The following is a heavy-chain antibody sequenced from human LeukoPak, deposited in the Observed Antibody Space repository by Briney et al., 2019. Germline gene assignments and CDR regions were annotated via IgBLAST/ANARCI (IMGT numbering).Heavy chain of an antibody. CDR3: ASINPTIDYSLDY. Sequence: SETLSLTCTVPGGSISSSRYYWGWIRQPPGKGLEWIGSIYYSGSTYYNPSLKSRVTISVDTSKNQFSLKLSSVTAADTAVYYCASINPTIDYSLDYWGQGTLVTVSS. CDR2: IYYSGST. J-gene: IGHJ4*02. D-gene: IGHD4-11*01. CDR1: GGSISSSRYY. V-gene: IGHV4-39*01.